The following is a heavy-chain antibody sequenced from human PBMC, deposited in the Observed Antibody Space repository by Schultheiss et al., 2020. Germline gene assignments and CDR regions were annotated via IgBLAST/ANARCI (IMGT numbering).Heavy chain of an antibody. J-gene: IGHJ6*02. D-gene: IGHD6-19*01. CDR2: ISYDGSNK. CDR1: GFTFSSYG. Sequence: GESLKISCAASGFTFSSYGMHWVRQAPGKGLEWVAVISYDGSNKYYADSVKGRFTISRDNSKNTLYLQMNSLRAEDTAVYYCAKDGGYSSGWYRDYYYGMDVWGQGTTVNGYS. CDR3: AKDGGYSSGWYRDYYYGMDV. V-gene: IGHV3-30*18.